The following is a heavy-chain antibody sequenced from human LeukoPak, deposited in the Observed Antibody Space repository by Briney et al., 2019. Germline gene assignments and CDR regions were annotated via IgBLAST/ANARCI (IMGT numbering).Heavy chain of an antibody. D-gene: IGHD1-26*01. CDR2: ISSSGSTV. J-gene: IGHJ4*02. Sequence: GGSLRLSCAASGFTFSSYEMNWVRQAPGKGLEWVSYISSSGSTVYYADSVKGRFTISRDNAKNSLFLQMNSLRAEDTAVYYCARDPVIVGAYFDYWGQGTLVTVSS. CDR1: GFTFSSYE. CDR3: ARDPVIVGAYFDY. V-gene: IGHV3-48*03.